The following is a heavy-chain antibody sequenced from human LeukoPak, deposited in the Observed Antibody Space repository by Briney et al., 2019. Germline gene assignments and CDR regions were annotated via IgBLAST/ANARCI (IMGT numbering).Heavy chain of an antibody. CDR3: ARCSPGDSSNFYAVLQY. CDR1: GGTFSSYA. CDR2: IIPVFGTT. D-gene: IGHD3-22*01. Sequence: SVKVSCKASGGTFSSYAVSWVRLTPGQGLEWLGGIIPVFGTTTYAQKFQVKVTMTADKSTNTAYLEISSLTSDDTAVYYCARCSPGDSSNFYAVLQYWGQGTQVTVST. V-gene: IGHV1-69*06. J-gene: IGHJ4*02.